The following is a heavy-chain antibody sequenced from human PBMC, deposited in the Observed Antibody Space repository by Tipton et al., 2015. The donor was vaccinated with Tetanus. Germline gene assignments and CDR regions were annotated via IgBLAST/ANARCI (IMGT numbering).Heavy chain of an antibody. D-gene: IGHD6-19*01. V-gene: IGHV4-59*01. CDR2: IYYSGST. Sequence: TLSLTCTVSGGSISSYYWSWIRQPPGKGLERIGYIYYSGSTNYNPSLKSRVTISVDTSKNQFSLKLSSVTAADTAVYYCAREQWLYPYYYYGMDVWGQGTTVTVSS. CDR1: GGSISSYY. CDR3: AREQWLYPYYYYGMDV. J-gene: IGHJ6*02.